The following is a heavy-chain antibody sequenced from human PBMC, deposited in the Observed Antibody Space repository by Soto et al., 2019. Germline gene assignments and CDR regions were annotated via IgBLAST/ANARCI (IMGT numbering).Heavy chain of an antibody. CDR2: ISSSGTA. CDR3: ARDTFGGAYDFCH. Sequence: EVQLVESGGALVQPGGSLRLSCAASGFTVSNLYMTWIRQAPGMGLEWVSVISSSGTAYYADSVKGRFTISIDSSKNTLFLQMNSLRAEDTAVSHCARDTFGGAYDFCHGGQGTLVTVSS. J-gene: IGHJ4*02. D-gene: IGHD3-3*01. CDR1: GFTVSNLY. V-gene: IGHV3-66*01.